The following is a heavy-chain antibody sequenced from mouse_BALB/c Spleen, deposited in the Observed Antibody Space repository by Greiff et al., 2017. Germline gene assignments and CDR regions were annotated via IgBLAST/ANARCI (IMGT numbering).Heavy chain of an antibody. J-gene: IGHJ4*01. Sequence: EGQLQQSGPELVKPGASVKISCKASGYTFTDYNMHWVKQSHGKSLEWIGYIYPYNGGTGYNQKFKSKATLTVDNSSSTAYMELRSLTSEDSAVYYCARGEYYGSSPYAMDYWGQGTSDTVAS. V-gene: IGHV1S29*02. CDR1: GYTFTDYN. CDR2: IYPYNGGT. CDR3: ARGEYYGSSPYAMDY. D-gene: IGHD1-1*01.